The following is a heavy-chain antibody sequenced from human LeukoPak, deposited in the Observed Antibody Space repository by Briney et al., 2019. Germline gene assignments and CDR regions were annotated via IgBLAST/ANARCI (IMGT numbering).Heavy chain of an antibody. CDR2: INHSGST. D-gene: IGHD3-10*01. J-gene: IGHJ4*02. V-gene: IGHV4-34*01. CDR1: GGSFSGYY. Sequence: PSETLSLTCVVYGGSFSGYYWSWIRQPPGKGQEWIGEINHSGSTNYNPSLKSRVTISVDTSKNQFSLKLSSVTAADTAVYYCARASVLLWFGELLADFDYWGQGTLVTVSS. CDR3: ARASVLLWFGELLADFDY.